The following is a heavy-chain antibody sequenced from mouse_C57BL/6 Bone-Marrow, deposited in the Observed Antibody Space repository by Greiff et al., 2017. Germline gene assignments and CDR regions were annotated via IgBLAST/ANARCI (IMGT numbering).Heavy chain of an antibody. CDR3: ARGRQKFYYDYDGAMDY. J-gene: IGHJ4*01. CDR1: GYTFTDYY. V-gene: IGHV1-26*01. Sequence: VQLQQSGPELVKPGASVKISCKASGYTFTDYYMNWVKQSNGKSLEWIGDINPNNGGTSYNQKFKGKATLTVDKSSSTAYMELRSLTSEDSAVXYCARGRQKFYYDYDGAMDYWGQGTSVTVSS. CDR2: INPNNGGT. D-gene: IGHD2-4*01.